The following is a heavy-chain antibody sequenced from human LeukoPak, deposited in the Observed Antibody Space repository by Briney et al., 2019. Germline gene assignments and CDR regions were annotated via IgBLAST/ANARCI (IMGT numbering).Heavy chain of an antibody. V-gene: IGHV1-18*01. CDR3: ARDPTGYSGYDRDY. CDR2: ISAYNGNT. Sequence: ASVKVSCKASGYTFTSYGISWVRQAPGQGLEWMGWISAYNGNTNYAQKLQGRVTMTTDTSTSTAYMELRSLRSDDTAVYYRARDPTGYSGYDRDYWGQGTLVTVSS. D-gene: IGHD5-12*01. CDR1: GYTFTSYG. J-gene: IGHJ4*02.